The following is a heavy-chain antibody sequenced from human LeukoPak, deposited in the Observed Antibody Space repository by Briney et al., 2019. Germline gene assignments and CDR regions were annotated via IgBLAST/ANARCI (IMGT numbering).Heavy chain of an antibody. J-gene: IGHJ3*02. CDR1: GDSVSSNSVA. V-gene: IGHV6-1*01. CDR3: ARDRLGAFDI. Sequence: SQTLSLTCAISGDSVSSNSVAWNWIRQSPSRGLEWLGRTYYRSKWSNDYAVSVRSRITINPDTSKNQFSLKLSSVTAADTAVYYCARDRLGAFDIWGQGTMVSVSS. CDR2: TYYRSKWSN.